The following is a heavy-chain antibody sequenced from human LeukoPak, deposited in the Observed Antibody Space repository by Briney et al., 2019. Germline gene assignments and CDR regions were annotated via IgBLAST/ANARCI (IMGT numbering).Heavy chain of an antibody. CDR2: INHSGST. CDR3: ARDRAGPHFN. D-gene: IGHD3-3*02. V-gene: IGHV4-34*01. Sequence: SETLSLTCAVYGGSFSGYYWSWIRQPPGKGLEWIGEINHSGSTNYNPSLKSRVTISVDTSKNQFSLKLSSVTAADTAVYYCARDRAGPHFNRGQGTLFTVSS. CDR1: GGSFSGYY. J-gene: IGHJ4*02.